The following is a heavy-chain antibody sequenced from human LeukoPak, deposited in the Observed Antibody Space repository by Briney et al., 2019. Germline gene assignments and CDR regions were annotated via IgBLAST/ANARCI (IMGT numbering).Heavy chain of an antibody. CDR1: GYTFNSYG. V-gene: IGHV1-18*01. Sequence: EASVKVSCKASGYTFNSYGISWVRQAPGQGLEWMGWISTYNGNTNYAQKLQGRVTMTTDTSTRTAYMELRSLRSDDTAIYYCARDRGSGWPPLGWFDPWGQGTLVTVSS. CDR2: ISTYNGNT. D-gene: IGHD6-19*01. J-gene: IGHJ5*02. CDR3: ARDRGSGWPPLGWFDP.